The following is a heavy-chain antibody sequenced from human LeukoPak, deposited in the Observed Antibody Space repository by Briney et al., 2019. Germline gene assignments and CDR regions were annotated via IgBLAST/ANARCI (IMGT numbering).Heavy chain of an antibody. CDR2: MKQDGSEK. D-gene: IGHD2-2*01. CDR3: ARRIRSSTSWQIPYYYYYYMDV. V-gene: IGHV3-7*01. CDR1: GFTFSSYW. Sequence: PGGSLRLSCAASGFTFSSYWMSWVRQAPGKGLEWVANMKQDGSEKYYVDSVKGRFTIPRDNAKNSLYLQMNSLRAEDTAVYYCARRIRSSTSWQIPYYYYYYMDVWGKGTTVTVSS. J-gene: IGHJ6*03.